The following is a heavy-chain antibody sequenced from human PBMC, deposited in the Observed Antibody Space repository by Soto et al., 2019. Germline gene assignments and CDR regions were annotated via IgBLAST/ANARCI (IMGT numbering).Heavy chain of an antibody. CDR1: GYSFSDFG. CDR2: ISGKNGNT. D-gene: IGHD4-17*01. Sequence: QVHLVQSGGELKKPGASVKVSCKASGYSFSDFGITWVRQAPGQGLEWMGWISGKNGNTNYAQKVQCRVTLTADTPTRTANMEMSAMTAINTLIYYCARSDYYEHTATLENGGQGTPVTVTS. CDR3: ARSDYYEHTATLEN. J-gene: IGHJ4*02. V-gene: IGHV1-18*04.